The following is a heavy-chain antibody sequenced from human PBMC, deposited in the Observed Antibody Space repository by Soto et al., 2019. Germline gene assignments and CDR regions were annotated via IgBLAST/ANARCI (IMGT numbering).Heavy chain of an antibody. V-gene: IGHV3-48*02. Sequence: GGSLRLSCAASGFTFSSYSMYWVRQAPGKGLEWISEISSRSTTMYYADSVKGRFTISRDNAKNSLYLQMNSLRDEDTAVYYCAKGGGSFYYYGMDVWGQGTTVTVSS. CDR3: AKGGGSFYYYGMDV. D-gene: IGHD3-10*01. J-gene: IGHJ6*02. CDR2: ISSRSTTM. CDR1: GFTFSSYS.